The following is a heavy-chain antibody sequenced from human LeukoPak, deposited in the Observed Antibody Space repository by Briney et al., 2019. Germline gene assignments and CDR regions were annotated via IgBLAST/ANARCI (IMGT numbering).Heavy chain of an antibody. CDR3: ARGSGYSYGYHY. J-gene: IGHJ4*02. CDR1: GGSFSGYY. Sequence: MPSETLSLTCAVYGGSFSGYYWSWIRQPPGKGLEWIGEINHSGSTNYNPSLKSRVTISVDTSKNQFSLKLSPVTAADTAVYYCARGSGYSYGYHYWGQGTLVTVSS. V-gene: IGHV4-34*01. CDR2: INHSGST. D-gene: IGHD5-18*01.